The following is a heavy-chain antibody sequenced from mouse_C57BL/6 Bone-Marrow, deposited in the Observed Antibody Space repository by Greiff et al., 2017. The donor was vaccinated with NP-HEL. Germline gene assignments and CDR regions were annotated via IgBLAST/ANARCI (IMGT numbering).Heavy chain of an antibody. J-gene: IGHJ2*01. CDR1: GFTFSSYG. CDR3: ARHYYSNYFDY. D-gene: IGHD2-5*01. V-gene: IGHV5-6*02. CDR2: ISSGGSYT. Sequence: KLMEAGGDLVKPGGSLKLSCAASGFTFSSYGMSWVRQTPDKRLEWVATISSGGSYTYYPDSVKGRFTISRDNAKNTLYLQMSSLKSEDTDMYYCARHYYSNYFDYWGQGTTLTVSS.